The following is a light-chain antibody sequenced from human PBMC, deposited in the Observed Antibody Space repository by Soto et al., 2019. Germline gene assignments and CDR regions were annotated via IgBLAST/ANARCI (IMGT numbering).Light chain of an antibody. J-gene: IGKJ4*01. CDR3: QQRNSWPIT. Sequence: EIVLTQSPATLSLSPGERATLSCRASQSVGSYLAWYQQKPGQAPRLLIYDASNRATGIPARFSGSGSGTDFTLTISSLEPGDFAVYYCQQRNSWPITFGGGTEVEIK. CDR2: DAS. V-gene: IGKV3-11*01. CDR1: QSVGSY.